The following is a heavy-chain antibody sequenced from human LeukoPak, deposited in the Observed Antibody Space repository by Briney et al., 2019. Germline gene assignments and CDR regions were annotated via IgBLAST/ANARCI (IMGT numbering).Heavy chain of an antibody. CDR2: IYTSGST. Sequence: SQTLSLTCTVSGGSISSGSYYWRWIRQPAGKGLEWIGRIYTSGSTNYNPSLKSRVTISVDTSKNQFSLKLSSVTAADTAVYYCARDSGYDSSWFDPWGQGTLVTVSS. V-gene: IGHV4-61*02. J-gene: IGHJ5*02. CDR1: GGSISSGSYY. CDR3: ARDSGYDSSWFDP. D-gene: IGHD5-12*01.